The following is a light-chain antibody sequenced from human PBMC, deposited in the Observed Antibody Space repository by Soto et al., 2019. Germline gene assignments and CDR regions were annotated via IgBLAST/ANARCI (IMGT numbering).Light chain of an antibody. CDR2: LGS. CDR3: MQALETPWT. CDR1: QSLLEGNGYNY. Sequence: DIVMTQSPLSLPVNPGEAASISCRSSQSLLEGNGYNYLDWYLQKPGQSPQLLIYLGSNRASGVPDRFSGSGSGTDFTLRISRVEAEDVGVYYCMQALETPWTFGQGTKVDIK. V-gene: IGKV2-28*01. J-gene: IGKJ1*01.